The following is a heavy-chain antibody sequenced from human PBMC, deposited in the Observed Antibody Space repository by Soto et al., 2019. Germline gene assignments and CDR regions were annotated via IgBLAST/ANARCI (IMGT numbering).Heavy chain of an antibody. CDR2: IYDARRT. CDR3: ARKKRAMIGSSFDY. V-gene: IGHV4-34*01. CDR1: GEDLNSYY. J-gene: IGHJ4*02. Sequence: SETLSLTCAVYGEDLNSYYWSWIRQAPGKGLEWIGEIYDARRTTYNPSLRSRVTISAVASSQQFTLRLISLTAADTAVYYCARKKRAMIGSSFDYWGQGTLVTVSS. D-gene: IGHD3-22*01.